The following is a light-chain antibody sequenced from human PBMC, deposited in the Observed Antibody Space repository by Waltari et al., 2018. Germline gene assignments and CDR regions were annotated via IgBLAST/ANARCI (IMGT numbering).Light chain of an antibody. CDR1: SGSLSTTSY. CDR2: KAN. CDR3: ALYMGSGIWV. V-gene: IGLV8-61*01. J-gene: IGLJ3*02. Sequence: QTVVTQEPSLSVSPGGTVTLTCALSSGSLSTTSYATWDQQTPGQAPRTLVDKANDGSPGLPVRFSGSILGNTAALTITGAQADDESDYYCALYMGSGIWVFGGGTRLTVL.